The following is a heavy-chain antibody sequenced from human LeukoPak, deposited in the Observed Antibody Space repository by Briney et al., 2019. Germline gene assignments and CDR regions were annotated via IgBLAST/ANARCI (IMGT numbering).Heavy chain of an antibody. Sequence: ASVKVSCKASGYSFTGYYMHWVRQAPGQGLEWMGRINPNSGDTNYAQKLQGRVTMTRDTSISTAYMEMSRLRSDDSAVYYCAVSTASSGDAYYYGLDVWGQGTTVTVSS. CDR2: INPNSGDT. D-gene: IGHD2-15*01. CDR1: GYSFTGYY. CDR3: AVSTASSGDAYYYGLDV. V-gene: IGHV1-2*06. J-gene: IGHJ6*02.